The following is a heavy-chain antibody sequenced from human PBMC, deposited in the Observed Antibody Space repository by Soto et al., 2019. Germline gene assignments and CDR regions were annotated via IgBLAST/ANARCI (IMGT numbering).Heavy chain of an antibody. J-gene: IGHJ4*02. D-gene: IGHD3-22*01. V-gene: IGHV3-74*01. CDR2: INIDGSST. CDR3: ADLTWGGSYLP. Sequence: PGGSLRLSCAASGFTFSNNWMHWVRQAPGKGPVWVSRINIDGSSTYYADSVKGRFTISRDDSKNSLYLQMNSLTTEDTAIYYCADLTWGGSYLPWGQGTLVTVSS. CDR1: GFTFSNNW.